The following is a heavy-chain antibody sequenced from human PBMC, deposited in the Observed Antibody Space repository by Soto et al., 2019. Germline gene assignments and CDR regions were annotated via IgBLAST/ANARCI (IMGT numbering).Heavy chain of an antibody. V-gene: IGHV1-18*01. Sequence: QVQLVQSGAEVKKPGASVKVFCKASGYTFTSYGISWVRQAPGQGLEWMGWISAYNGNTNYAQKLQGRVTMTTDTSTSTAYMELRSLRSDDTAVYYCARVTPQWLRKYYYYYYMDVWGKGTTVTVSS. CDR1: GYTFTSYG. CDR2: ISAYNGNT. J-gene: IGHJ6*03. CDR3: ARVTPQWLRKYYYYYYMDV. D-gene: IGHD5-12*01.